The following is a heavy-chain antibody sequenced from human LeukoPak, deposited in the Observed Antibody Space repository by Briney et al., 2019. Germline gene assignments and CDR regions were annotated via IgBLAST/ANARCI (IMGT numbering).Heavy chain of an antibody. CDR3: ARELRVYYYGMDV. Sequence: GGSLRLSCAASGFTFSSYAMSWVRQAPGKGLEWVSAISGSGGSTYYADSVKGRFTISRDNAKNTLYLQMNSLRAEDTAVYYCARELRVYYYGMDVWGQGTTVTVSS. CDR2: ISGSGGST. J-gene: IGHJ6*02. CDR1: GFTFSSYA. V-gene: IGHV3-23*01.